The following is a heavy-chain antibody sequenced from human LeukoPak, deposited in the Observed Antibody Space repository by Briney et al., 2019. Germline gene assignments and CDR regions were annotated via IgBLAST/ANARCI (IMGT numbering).Heavy chain of an antibody. CDR1: GYSISSGYY. J-gene: IGHJ1*01. CDR3: ARNYGSGSYYNSAEYFQH. V-gene: IGHV4-38-2*02. D-gene: IGHD3-10*01. CDR2: IYHSGST. Sequence: PSETLSLTCTVSGYSISSGYYWGWIRQPPGKGLEWIGSIYHSGSTYYNLSLKSRVTISVDTSKNQFSLKLSSVTAADTAVYYCARNYGSGSYYNSAEYFQHWGQGTLVTVSS.